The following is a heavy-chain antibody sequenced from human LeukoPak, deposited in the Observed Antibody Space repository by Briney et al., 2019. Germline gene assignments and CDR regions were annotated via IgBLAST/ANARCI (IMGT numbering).Heavy chain of an antibody. CDR3: ARRRAVAGTKSLYYFDY. CDR2: IYYSGST. J-gene: IGHJ4*02. V-gene: IGHV4-39*01. CDR1: GGSISSSSYY. D-gene: IGHD6-19*01. Sequence: PSETLSLTCTVSGGSISSSSYYWGWIRQPAGKGLEWIGSIYYSGSTYNNPSLKSRVTISVDTSKNQFSLKLSSVTAADTAVYYCARRRAVAGTKSLYYFDYWGQGTLVTVSS.